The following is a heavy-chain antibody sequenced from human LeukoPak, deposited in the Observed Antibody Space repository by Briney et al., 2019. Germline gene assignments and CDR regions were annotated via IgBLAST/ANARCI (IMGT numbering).Heavy chain of an antibody. Sequence: PGGSLRLSCAASQFTFSNYGMHWVRQAPGKGLEWVAFIRYDGSNKYYADSVKGRFTISRDNSKNTLYLQMNSLRVEDTAVYYCARDPIHYYGSGDNWFDPWGQGTLVTVSS. CDR1: QFTFSNYG. V-gene: IGHV3-30*02. CDR2: IRYDGSNK. D-gene: IGHD3-10*01. J-gene: IGHJ5*02. CDR3: ARDPIHYYGSGDNWFDP.